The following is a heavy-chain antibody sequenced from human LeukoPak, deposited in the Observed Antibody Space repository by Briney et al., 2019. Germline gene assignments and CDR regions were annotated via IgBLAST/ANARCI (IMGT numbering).Heavy chain of an antibody. CDR3: ARVGGGSYPEYYFDY. J-gene: IGHJ4*02. V-gene: IGHV4-39*01. Sequence: SETLSPTCTVSGGSISSSNYYWGWVRQPPGKGLEWIGSIYYSGSTYYNPSLKSRVTISVDTSKNQFSLKLSSVTAADTAVYYCARVGGGSYPEYYFDYWGQGTLVTVSS. CDR2: IYYSGST. D-gene: IGHD1-26*01. CDR1: GGSISSSNYY.